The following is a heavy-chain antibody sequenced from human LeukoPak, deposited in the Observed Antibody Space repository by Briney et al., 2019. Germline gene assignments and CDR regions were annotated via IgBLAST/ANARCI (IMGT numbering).Heavy chain of an antibody. J-gene: IGHJ5*02. CDR1: GFTFSTYG. Sequence: GGSLRLSCTASGFTFSTYGMHWVRQAPGKGLEWVSSISSSSSYIYYADSVKGRFTISRDNAKNSLYLQMNSLRAEDTAVYYCARDPVLGGHWFDPWGQGTLVTVSS. CDR3: ARDPVLGGHWFDP. CDR2: ISSSSSYI. V-gene: IGHV3-21*01. D-gene: IGHD3-16*01.